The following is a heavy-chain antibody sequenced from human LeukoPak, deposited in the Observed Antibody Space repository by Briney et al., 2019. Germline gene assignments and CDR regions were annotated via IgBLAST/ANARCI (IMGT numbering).Heavy chain of an antibody. V-gene: IGHV1-2*02. D-gene: IGHD6-19*01. CDR1: GYTLTGYY. J-gene: IGHJ5*02. CDR2: INPNSGGT. CDR3: ARGGSSGWYVQNYFDT. Sequence: ASVKVSCKASGYTLTGYYLHWVRQPPGQGLEWMGWINPNSGGTNYAQTFQGRVTMTRDTSISTAYMELSRLRSDDTAVYYCARGGSSGWYVQNYFDTWGQGTLVTVSS.